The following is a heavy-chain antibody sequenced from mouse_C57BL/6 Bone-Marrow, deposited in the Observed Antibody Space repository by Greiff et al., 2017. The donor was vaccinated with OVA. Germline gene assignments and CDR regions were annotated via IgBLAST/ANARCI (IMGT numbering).Heavy chain of an antibody. J-gene: IGHJ1*03. CDR2: ISNGGGRT. CDR3: ARHYYGMRSLYFDV. V-gene: IGHV5-12*01. Sequence: EVMLVESGGGLVQPGGSLKLSCAASGFTFSDYYMYWVRQTPEKRLEWVAYISNGGGRTYYPDTVKGRLTISRDNAKNNLVLQMSRPKSEDTAMYYCARHYYGMRSLYFDVWGTGTSVTVSS. D-gene: IGHD1-1*01. CDR1: GFTFSDYY.